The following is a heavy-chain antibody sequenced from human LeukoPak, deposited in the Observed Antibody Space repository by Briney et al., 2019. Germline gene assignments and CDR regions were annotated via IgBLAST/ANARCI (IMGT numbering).Heavy chain of an antibody. CDR2: IYSGGST. Sequence: GGSLRLSCAASGFTVSSNYMSWVRQAPGKGLEWVSVIYSGGSTYYADSVKGRFTISRDNSKNTLYLQMNSLRAEDTAVYYCARGGLELTYDAFDIWGQGTMVTVPS. D-gene: IGHD4/OR15-4a*01. J-gene: IGHJ3*02. V-gene: IGHV3-53*01. CDR3: ARGGLELTYDAFDI. CDR1: GFTVSSNY.